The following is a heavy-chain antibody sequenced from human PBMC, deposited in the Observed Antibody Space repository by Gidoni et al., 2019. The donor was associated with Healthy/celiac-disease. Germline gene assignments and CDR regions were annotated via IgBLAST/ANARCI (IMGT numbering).Heavy chain of an antibody. J-gene: IGHJ4*02. CDR3: ARRTPDYCGGDCPFDY. Sequence: QLQLQESGPGLVKPSETLSLTCTVSGGSISSSSYYWGWIRQPPGKGLEWIGSIYYSGSTYYNPSLKSRVTISVDTSKNQFSLKLSSVTAADTAVYYCARRTPDYCGGDCPFDYWGQGTLVTVSS. D-gene: IGHD2-21*01. CDR1: GGSISSSSYY. CDR2: IYYSGST. V-gene: IGHV4-39*01.